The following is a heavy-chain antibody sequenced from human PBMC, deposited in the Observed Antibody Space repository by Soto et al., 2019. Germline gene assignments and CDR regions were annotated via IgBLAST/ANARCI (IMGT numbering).Heavy chain of an antibody. V-gene: IGHV3-30*18. Sequence: QVQLVESGGGVVRPGRSLRLSCSASGFIFSDYAMHWVRQAPGKGMEWVAVILFAGNKKYYADSVKGRFTISRDNSKNTLYLQMNSLRAEDTAVYYCAKDGSKTISGSYWSSWGQGSLVTVSS. J-gene: IGHJ5*02. CDR1: GFIFSDYA. D-gene: IGHD1-26*01. CDR3: AKDGSKTISGSYWSS. CDR2: ILFAGNKK.